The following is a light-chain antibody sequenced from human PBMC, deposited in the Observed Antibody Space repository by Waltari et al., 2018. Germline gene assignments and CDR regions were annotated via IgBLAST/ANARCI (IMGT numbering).Light chain of an antibody. CDR3: ALYMGSGISV. Sequence: TVVTQEPSLSVSPGGTVTLTCGLSSGSVSTNNYPSWYQQTPGQAPRMLIYSTNTRPSGVPDRFSGSILGNKAALAITGAQADDESDYYCALYMGSGISVVGGGTRLTVL. J-gene: IGLJ2*01. CDR1: SGSVSTNNY. V-gene: IGLV8-61*01. CDR2: STN.